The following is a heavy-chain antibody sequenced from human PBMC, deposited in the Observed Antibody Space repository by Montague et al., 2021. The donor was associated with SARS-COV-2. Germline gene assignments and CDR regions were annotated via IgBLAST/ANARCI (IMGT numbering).Heavy chain of an antibody. Sequence: CAISGDSVSSNSVAWSWIRQSPSRGLEWLGRTYYRSKWCSDYAPXLRGRLTVNPDASKNEFSLELNYVTPEDPAVYYCVRYRGWFYFDFWGQGTLVTVSS. J-gene: IGHJ4*02. CDR1: GDSVSSNSVA. CDR3: VRYRGWFYFDF. V-gene: IGHV6-1*01. D-gene: IGHD6-19*01. CDR2: TYYRSKWCS.